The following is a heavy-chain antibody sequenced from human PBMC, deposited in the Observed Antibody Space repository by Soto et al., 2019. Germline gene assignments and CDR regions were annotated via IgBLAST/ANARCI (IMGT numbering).Heavy chain of an antibody. D-gene: IGHD6-19*01. Sequence: QVQLVESGGGVVQPGRSLRLSCAASGFTFSSYAIHWVRQAPGKGLEWVAVISYDGSNKYYADSVKGRFTISRDNSKNTLYLQMNSLRAEDTAVYYCARTISGWSGTNYYYGIDVWGQGTTVTVSS. V-gene: IGHV3-30-3*01. CDR3: ARTISGWSGTNYYYGIDV. CDR2: ISYDGSNK. J-gene: IGHJ6*02. CDR1: GFTFSSYA.